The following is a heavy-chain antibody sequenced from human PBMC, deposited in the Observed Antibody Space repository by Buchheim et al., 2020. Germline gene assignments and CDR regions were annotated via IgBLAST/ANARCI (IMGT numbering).Heavy chain of an antibody. CDR3: ARVGYYDSSGYAGDY. Sequence: QVQLQQWGAGLLKPSETLSLTCAVHGGSFSGYYWSWIRQPPGKGLEWIGEINHSGSTNYNPSLKSRVTISVDTSKNQFSLKLSSVTAADTAVYYCARVGYYDSSGYAGDYWGQGTL. V-gene: IGHV4-34*01. J-gene: IGHJ4*02. D-gene: IGHD3-22*01. CDR1: GGSFSGYY. CDR2: INHSGST.